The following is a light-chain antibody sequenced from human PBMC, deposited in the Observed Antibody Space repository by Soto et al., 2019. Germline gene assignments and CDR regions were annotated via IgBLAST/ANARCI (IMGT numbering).Light chain of an antibody. Sequence: EVVMTQSPATLSVSPGERATLSCRASQSVSSNLAWYQQKPGQAPRLLIHGTSTRATGVPARFSGSGSGTESTLIISSLQSEDFAVYYCQQYNNWPRTFGQGTKVDIK. CDR3: QQYNNWPRT. CDR1: QSVSSN. V-gene: IGKV3-15*01. J-gene: IGKJ1*01. CDR2: GTS.